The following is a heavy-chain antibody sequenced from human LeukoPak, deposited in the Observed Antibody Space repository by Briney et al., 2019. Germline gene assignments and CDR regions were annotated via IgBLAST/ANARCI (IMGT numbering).Heavy chain of an antibody. CDR3: ARRTSQISYGLDTLYYFDY. Sequence: SETLSLTCTVSGGSISSSSYYWGWIRQPPGKGLEWIGSIYYSGSTYYNPSLKSRVTISVDTSKNLFSLKLSSVTAADTAVYYCARRTSQISYGLDTLYYFDYWGQGTLVTVSS. J-gene: IGHJ4*02. CDR1: GGSISSSSYY. D-gene: IGHD3-10*01. CDR2: IYYSGST. V-gene: IGHV4-39*01.